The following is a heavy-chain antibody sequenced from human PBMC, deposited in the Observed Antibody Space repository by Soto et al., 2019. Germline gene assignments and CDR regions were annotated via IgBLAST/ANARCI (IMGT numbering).Heavy chain of an antibody. V-gene: IGHV1-3*01. CDR2: INAGNGNT. CDR3: ASGDYDFWSGHDAFDI. D-gene: IGHD3-3*01. J-gene: IGHJ3*02. CDR1: GYTFTSYA. Sequence: QVQLVQSGAEVKKPGASVKVSCKASGYTFTSYAMHWVRQAPGQRLEWMGWINAGNGNTKYSQKFQGRITITRDTSASTAYMELSSLRSEDTSVYYSASGDYDFWSGHDAFDIWGQGTMVTVSS.